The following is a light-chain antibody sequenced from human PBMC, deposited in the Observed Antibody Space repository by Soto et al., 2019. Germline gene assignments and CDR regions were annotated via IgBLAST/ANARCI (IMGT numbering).Light chain of an antibody. CDR2: GAS. CDR3: QQYNNWPPWT. J-gene: IGKJ1*01. CDR1: QSVSSN. V-gene: IGKV3-15*01. Sequence: EIVMTQSPATLSVSPGERATLSCSASQSVSSNLAWYQQKPGQAPRLLIYGASTRATGIPARFSGSGAGTEFTLNISSLQSEDFAVYYCQQYNNWPPWTFGQGTKVQIK.